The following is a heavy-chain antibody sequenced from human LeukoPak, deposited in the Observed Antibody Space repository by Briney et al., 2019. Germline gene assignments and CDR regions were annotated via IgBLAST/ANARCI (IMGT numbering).Heavy chain of an antibody. D-gene: IGHD2-21*02. V-gene: IGHV3-43D*03. J-gene: IGHJ4*02. Sequence: PGGSLRLSCAASGFTFDDYAMHWVRQAPGKGLEWVSLISWDGGSTYYADSVKGRFTISRDNAKNSLYLQMNSLTVEDTAVYYCARTEGGHIVMVTAILGYYFDYWGQGTLVTVSS. CDR3: ARTEGGHIVMVTAILGYYFDY. CDR1: GFTFDDYA. CDR2: ISWDGGST.